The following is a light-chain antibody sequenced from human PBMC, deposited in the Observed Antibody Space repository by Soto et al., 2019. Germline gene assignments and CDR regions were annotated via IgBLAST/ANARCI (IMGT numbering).Light chain of an antibody. CDR2: AAS. Sequence: DIQMTQSPSSLSASVGDRVTITCRASQGISNYLAWYQQKPGKVPKLLIYAASTLQSGVPSRFSGSGSGTDFTLTISSLQPEDVATYYCQKYNSAPQGWTFGQGPKVEIK. CDR1: QGISNY. J-gene: IGKJ1*01. CDR3: QKYNSAPQGWT. V-gene: IGKV1-27*01.